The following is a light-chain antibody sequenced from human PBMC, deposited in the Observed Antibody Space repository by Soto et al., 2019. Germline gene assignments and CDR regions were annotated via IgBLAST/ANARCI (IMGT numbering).Light chain of an antibody. CDR3: KQYGNSLFT. Sequence: EIVLTQSPGTLSLSPGERATLSCRASQSVSSSHLVWYQQKLGQPPRLLIYGASSRATGTPDRFSGSGSGTDFTLTISSLEPEDFAVYYCKQYGNSLFTFGQGTKVEIK. CDR2: GAS. CDR1: QSVSSSH. J-gene: IGKJ2*01. V-gene: IGKV3-20*01.